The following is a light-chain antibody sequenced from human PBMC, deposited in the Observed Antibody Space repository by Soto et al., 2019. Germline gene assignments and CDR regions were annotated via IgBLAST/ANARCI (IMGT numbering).Light chain of an antibody. CDR3: QQFYKSPLT. J-gene: IGKJ4*01. Sequence: DIVMTQSPDSLAVSLGERATIDCRSSQSVSYSSPNKNYLAWYQQKPGQPPKLLIYWASTRESGVPDRFSGSGSGTDFALAISILHAEDVAVYYCQQFYKSPLTVGGGNKVEIK. CDR1: QSVSYSSPNKNY. CDR2: WAS. V-gene: IGKV4-1*01.